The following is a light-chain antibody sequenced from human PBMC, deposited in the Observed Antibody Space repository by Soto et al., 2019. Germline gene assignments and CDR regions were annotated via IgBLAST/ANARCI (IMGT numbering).Light chain of an antibody. CDR3: QQYNTWPLLT. J-gene: IGKJ4*01. Sequence: EIVMTQSPATLSVSPGERATLSCRASQSVSSNLAWYQQKPGQAPRLLIFGASNRATDIPARFTGSGSGTEFTLTISSLQSEDFAVYYCQQYNTWPLLTFGGGTKVDIK. CDR1: QSVSSN. V-gene: IGKV3-15*01. CDR2: GAS.